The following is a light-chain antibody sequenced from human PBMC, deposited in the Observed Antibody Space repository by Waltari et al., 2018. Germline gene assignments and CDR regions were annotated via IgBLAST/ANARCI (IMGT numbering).Light chain of an antibody. CDR3: CSYAGTWV. J-gene: IGLJ3*02. Sequence: QSALTQPRSVSGSPGQSVTISCTGSGSAVGDYNYVSCYQQHPGKAPKVVIYDVTKRPSGVPDRFSGSRSGNSASLTISGLQAEDEADYYCCSYAGTWVFGGGTKLTVL. CDR1: GSAVGDYNY. V-gene: IGLV2-11*01. CDR2: DVT.